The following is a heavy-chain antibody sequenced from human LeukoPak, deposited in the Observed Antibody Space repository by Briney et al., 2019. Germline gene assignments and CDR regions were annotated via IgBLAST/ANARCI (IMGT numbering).Heavy chain of an antibody. CDR3: AKDSDDDYGDP. Sequence: GRSLRLSCAASGFTFISYGMHWVRQAPGKGLEWVAVISYDGSNKYYADSVKGRFTISRDNSKNTLYLQMNSLRAEDTAVYYCAKDSDDDYGDPWGQGTMVTVSS. J-gene: IGHJ3*01. V-gene: IGHV3-30*18. D-gene: IGHD4-17*01. CDR1: GFTFISYG. CDR2: ISYDGSNK.